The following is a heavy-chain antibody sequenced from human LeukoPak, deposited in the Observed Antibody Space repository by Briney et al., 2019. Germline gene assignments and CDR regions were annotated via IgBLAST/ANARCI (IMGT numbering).Heavy chain of an antibody. CDR2: INHSGST. CDR3: ARARGVYSDNSAYYLDY. Sequence: KSSETLSLTCAVYGGSFSGYYWSWLRQPPGKGLEWIGEINHSGSTNYNPSLKSRVTISVDTSKNQFSLKLSSVTAADTAVYYCARARGVYSDNSAYYLDYWGQGTLVTVSS. CDR1: GGSFSGYY. J-gene: IGHJ4*02. V-gene: IGHV4-34*01. D-gene: IGHD3-22*01.